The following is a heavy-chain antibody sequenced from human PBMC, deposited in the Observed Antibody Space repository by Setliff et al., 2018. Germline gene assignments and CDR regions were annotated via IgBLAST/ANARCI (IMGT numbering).Heavy chain of an antibody. CDR1: GYTFTSFD. Sequence: ASVKVSCKASGYTFTSFDISWVRQAPGQGLEWMGWISADNGKTSFAQKYQGRVTMTTDTSTSTVYMELRSLRSDDTAVYYCARRNFYYDSSGFALYYYYMDVWGKGTTVTVSS. CDR2: ISADNGKT. J-gene: IGHJ6*03. V-gene: IGHV1-18*01. CDR3: ARRNFYYDSSGFALYYYYMDV. D-gene: IGHD3-22*01.